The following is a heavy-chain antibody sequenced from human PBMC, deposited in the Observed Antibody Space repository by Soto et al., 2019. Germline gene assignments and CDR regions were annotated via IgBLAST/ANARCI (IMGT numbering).Heavy chain of an antibody. J-gene: IGHJ4*02. CDR3: ARPGIAAAGTIY. CDR1: GFTFSSYG. D-gene: IGHD6-13*01. V-gene: IGHV3-33*05. CDR2: ILYDGSNK. Sequence: QVQLVESGGGVVQPGRSLRLSCAASGFTFSSYGMHWVRQAPGKGLEWVAVILYDGSNKYYADSGKGRFTISRDNSKNTLYLQMNSLRSEDTAVYYCARPGIAAAGTIYWGQGTLVTVSS.